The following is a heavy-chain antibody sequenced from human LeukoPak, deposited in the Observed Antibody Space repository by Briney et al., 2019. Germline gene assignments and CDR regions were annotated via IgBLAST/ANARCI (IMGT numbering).Heavy chain of an antibody. D-gene: IGHD5-12*01. CDR1: GYTFTSYY. J-gene: IGHJ4*02. V-gene: IGHV1-46*01. CDR2: INPSGGST. Sequence: ATVKVSCKASGYTFTSYYMHWVRQTPGQGLEWMGIINPSGGSTSYAQKFQGRVTMTRDMSTSTVYMELSSLRSEDTAVYYCAIDGVLYSGYDVSRYWGQGTLVTVSS. CDR3: AIDGVLYSGYDVSRY.